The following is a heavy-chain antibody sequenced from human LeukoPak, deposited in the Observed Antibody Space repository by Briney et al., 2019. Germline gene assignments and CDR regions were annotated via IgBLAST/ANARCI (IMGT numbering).Heavy chain of an antibody. V-gene: IGHV3-21*01. D-gene: IGHD6-19*01. Sequence: GGSLRLSCAASGFTFSSYSMNWVRQAPGKGLEWVSSISSSSSYIYYADSVKGRFTISRDNAKNSLYLQMNGLRAEDTAVYYCARDGLVAVAGTVFDYWGQGTLVTVSS. CDR3: ARDGLVAVAGTVFDY. CDR1: GFTFSSYS. CDR2: ISSSSSYI. J-gene: IGHJ4*02.